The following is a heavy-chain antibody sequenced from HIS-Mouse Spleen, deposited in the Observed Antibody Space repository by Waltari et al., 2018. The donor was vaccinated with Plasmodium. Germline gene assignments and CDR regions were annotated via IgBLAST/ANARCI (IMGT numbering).Heavy chain of an antibody. CDR3: ASSWYWYFVL. D-gene: IGHD6-13*01. CDR1: GFTFSSYW. V-gene: IGHV3-7*01. J-gene: IGHJ2*01. Sequence: EVQLVESGGGLVQPGGSLRLSCAASGFTFSSYWMSWFRQAPGKGMEWVANIKEVGSDKHYVDAVKGRFTISRDNAKNALYLQMNSLIAEDTAVYYWASSWYWYFVLWGRGTLVTVSS. CDR2: IKEVGSDK.